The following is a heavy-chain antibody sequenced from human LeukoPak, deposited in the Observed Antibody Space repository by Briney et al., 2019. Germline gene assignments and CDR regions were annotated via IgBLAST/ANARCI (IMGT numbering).Heavy chain of an antibody. V-gene: IGHV1-69*01. Sequence: SVKVSCKASGGTFSSYAISWVRQAPGQGLEWMGEIIPIFGTANYAQKFQGRVTITADESTSTAYMELSNLRSEDTAVYYCARDIKLGYFDYWGQGTLVTVSS. CDR1: GGTFSSYA. J-gene: IGHJ4*02. CDR3: ARDIKLGYFDY. CDR2: IIPIFGTA. D-gene: IGHD7-27*01.